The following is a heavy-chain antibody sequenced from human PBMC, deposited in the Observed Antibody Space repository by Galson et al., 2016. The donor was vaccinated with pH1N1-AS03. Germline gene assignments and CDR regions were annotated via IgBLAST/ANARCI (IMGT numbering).Heavy chain of an antibody. CDR3: ARGEMIGDDS. J-gene: IGHJ4*02. CDR1: GFTFGSHW. V-gene: IGHV3-7*03. CDR2: IKQDGSET. Sequence: SLRLSCAVSGFTFGSHWMSWVRQAPGKGPEWVANIKQDGSETHYVDSVKGRFTISRDNAKNSLYLQMNSLRVEDTAMYYCARGEMIGDDSWGQGTPVTVSS. D-gene: IGHD3-16*01.